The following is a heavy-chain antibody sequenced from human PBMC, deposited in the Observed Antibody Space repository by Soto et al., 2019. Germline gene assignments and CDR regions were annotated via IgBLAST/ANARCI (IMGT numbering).Heavy chain of an antibody. CDR2: IVPIFGTT. J-gene: IGHJ6*02. CDR1: GGNFRRYS. CDR3: ARPDGGGYSSDHHYYYALDL. Sequence: QVQLLQSGAEVKKPGSSVKVSCRVSGGNFRRYSVSWVRQAPGQGLEWVGGIVPIFGTTNYAQRFQERVTITADETTGTAYMELTTLTSDDTAIYYCARPDGGGYSSDHHYYYALDLWGQGTAVTVTS. V-gene: IGHV1-69*01. D-gene: IGHD2-21*01.